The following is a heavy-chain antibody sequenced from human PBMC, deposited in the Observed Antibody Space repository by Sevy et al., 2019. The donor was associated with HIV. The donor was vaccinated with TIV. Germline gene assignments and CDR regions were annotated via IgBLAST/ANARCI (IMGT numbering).Heavy chain of an antibody. V-gene: IGHV3-33*01. CDR3: ARGGYYYDNAAYYAFDS. CDR1: GFTFSDYA. Sequence: GGSLRLSCAASGFTFSDYAMHWVRQAPGKGLEWVAIIWSDGAYQYHGDSVKGRFTISRDNPKNTLYLQMNSLRVDYTAVYFCARGGYYYDNAAYYAFDSWGQGTLVTVSS. J-gene: IGHJ4*02. CDR2: IWSDGAYQ. D-gene: IGHD3-22*01.